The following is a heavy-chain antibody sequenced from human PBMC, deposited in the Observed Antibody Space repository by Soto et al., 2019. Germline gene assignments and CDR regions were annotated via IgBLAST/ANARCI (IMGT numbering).Heavy chain of an antibody. CDR3: ARLVVVTAIRENWFDP. CDR2: IYPGDSDT. J-gene: IGHJ5*02. CDR1: GYSFTSYW. Sequence: PGESLKISCKGSGYSFTSYWIGWVRQMPGKGLEWMGIIYPGDSDTRYSPSFQGQVTISADKSISTAYLQWSSLKASDTAMYYCARLVVVTAIRENWFDPWGQGTLVTVSS. V-gene: IGHV5-51*01. D-gene: IGHD2-21*02.